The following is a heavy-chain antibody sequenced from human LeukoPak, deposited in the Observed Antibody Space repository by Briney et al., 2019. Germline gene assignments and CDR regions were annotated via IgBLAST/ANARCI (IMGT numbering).Heavy chain of an antibody. Sequence: PGGSLRLSCAASGFTFSSYSMNWVRQAPGKGLEWVSYISSSSSTIYYADSVKGRFTISRDNAKNSLYLQMNSLRAEDTAVYYCASNNRGGGWDYWGQGTLVTVSS. V-gene: IGHV3-48*04. CDR3: ASNNRGGGWDY. J-gene: IGHJ4*02. D-gene: IGHD2-15*01. CDR1: GFTFSSYS. CDR2: ISSSSSTI.